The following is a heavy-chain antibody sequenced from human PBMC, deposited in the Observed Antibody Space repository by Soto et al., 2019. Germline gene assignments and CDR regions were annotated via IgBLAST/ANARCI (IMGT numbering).Heavy chain of an antibody. J-gene: IGHJ4*02. CDR1: GYTFTSYA. CDR3: ARVSSGYYPTRLDFDY. V-gene: IGHV1-3*01. Sequence: ASVKVSCKASGYTFTSYAMHWVRQAPGQRLEWMGWINAGNGNTKYSQKFQGRVTITRDISASTAYMELSSLRSEDTAVYYCARVSSGYYPTRLDFDYWGQGTLVTVSS. CDR2: INAGNGNT. D-gene: IGHD3-22*01.